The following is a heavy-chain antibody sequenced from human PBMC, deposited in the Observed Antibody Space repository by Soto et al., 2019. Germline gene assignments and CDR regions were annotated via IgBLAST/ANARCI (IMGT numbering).Heavy chain of an antibody. CDR1: GFAFSSYG. CDR2: ISDAAGSA. V-gene: IGHV3-23*01. CDR3: ARPYGGKIGDAPDL. D-gene: IGHD4-17*01. Sequence: EVQLLESGGGLVQPGGSLRLSCVASGFAFSSYGMSWVRQVPGKGLEWVSTISDAAGSAYYVDSVKGRFTISRDNSKKTLYLHVNSLRAEDSAVYYCARPYGGKIGDAPDLWGPATRVTVSS. J-gene: IGHJ3*01.